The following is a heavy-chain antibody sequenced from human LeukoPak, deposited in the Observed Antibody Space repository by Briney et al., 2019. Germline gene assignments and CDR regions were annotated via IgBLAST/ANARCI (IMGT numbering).Heavy chain of an antibody. CDR3: ARGRDNWNDGVSYGMDV. D-gene: IGHD1-20*01. CDR1: GYSFTSYW. Sequence: GESLKISCKGSGYSFTSYWIGWVRQKPGKGLEWMGIIYPGDSDTRYSPSFQGQVTISADKSISTAYLQWSSLKASDTAMYYCARGRDNWNDGVSYGMDVWGQGTTVTVSS. V-gene: IGHV5-51*01. CDR2: IYPGDSDT. J-gene: IGHJ6*02.